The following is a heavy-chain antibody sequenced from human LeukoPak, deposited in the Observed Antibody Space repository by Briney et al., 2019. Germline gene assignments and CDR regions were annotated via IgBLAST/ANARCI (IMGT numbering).Heavy chain of an antibody. CDR1: GDSVSINSAA. V-gene: IGHV6-1*01. J-gene: IGHJ4*02. D-gene: IGHD1-14*01. Sequence: SQTLSLTFAISGDSVSINSAAWAWVRQSPSRGLEWLGRTYYRSNWYNDYAVSVKSRITINTDTSKNQFSLQLNSVTPEDTAVYYCARASGPDLRTVDNWGQGTLVTVS. CDR2: TYYRSNWYN. CDR3: ARASGPDLRTVDN.